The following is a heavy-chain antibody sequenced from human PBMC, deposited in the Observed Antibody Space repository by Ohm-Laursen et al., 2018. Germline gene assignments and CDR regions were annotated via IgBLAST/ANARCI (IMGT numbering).Heavy chain of an antibody. CDR3: ARHPDYRSDRWFDP. D-gene: IGHD6-25*01. V-gene: IGHV4-59*08. CDR1: GGSITTHY. J-gene: IGHJ5*02. Sequence: SDTLSLTCSVSGGSITTHYWGWIRQPPGKGLEWIGYIYYSGSTNYNPSLKSRVTISVDTSKNQFFLKLSSVTAADTAVYYCARHPDYRSDRWFDPWGQGTLVSVSS. CDR2: IYYSGST.